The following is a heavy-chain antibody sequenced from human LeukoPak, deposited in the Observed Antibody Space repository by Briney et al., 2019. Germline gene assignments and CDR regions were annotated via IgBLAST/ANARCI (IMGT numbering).Heavy chain of an antibody. V-gene: IGHV4-61*02. J-gene: IGHJ4*02. D-gene: IGHD2-2*01. Sequence: SETLSLTCTVSGGSISSGSYYWSWIRQPAGKGLEWIGRIYTSGSTYYNPSLKSRVTISVDTSKNQFSLKLSSVTAADTAVYYCARGYQLLLFDYWGQGTLVTVSS. CDR1: GGSISSGSYY. CDR2: IYTSGST. CDR3: ARGYQLLLFDY.